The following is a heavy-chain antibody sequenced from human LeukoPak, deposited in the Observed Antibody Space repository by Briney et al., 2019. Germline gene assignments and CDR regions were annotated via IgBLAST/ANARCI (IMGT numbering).Heavy chain of an antibody. CDR1: GFTFSSYG. V-gene: IGHV3-33*06. D-gene: IGHD3-9*01. CDR2: IWYDGSNK. CDR3: AKDYYDILTGYYSYLDY. Sequence: GRSLRFSCAASGFTFSSYGMHWVRQAPGKGLEWVAVIWYDGSNKYYAGSVKGRFTISRDNSKNTLYLQMNSLRAEDTAVYYCAKDYYDILTGYYSYLDYWGQGTLVTVSS. J-gene: IGHJ4*02.